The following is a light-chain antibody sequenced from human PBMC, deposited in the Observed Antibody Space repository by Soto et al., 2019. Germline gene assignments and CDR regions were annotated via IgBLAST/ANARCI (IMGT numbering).Light chain of an antibody. CDR3: KLCNSYEVFT. CDR1: QRINGW. J-gene: IGKJ3*01. Sequence: DIQMTQSPSALSASVGDRVTITCRASQRINGWLAWYQQKPGKAPTLLIYRTSSLESGFPSRCSGRGSGTAFSLTSRCLQPEDFAAFYCKLCNSYEVFTFGPGTKVDVK. CDR2: RTS. V-gene: IGKV1-5*03.